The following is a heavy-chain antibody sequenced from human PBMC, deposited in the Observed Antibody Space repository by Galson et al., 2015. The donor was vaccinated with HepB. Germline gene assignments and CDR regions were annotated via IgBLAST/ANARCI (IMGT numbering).Heavy chain of an antibody. CDR2: ISGSGGST. J-gene: IGHJ3*01. D-gene: IGHD3-22*01. CDR1: GFTFSSYA. V-gene: IGHV3-23*01. Sequence: SLRFSCAASGFTFSSYAMSWVRQAPGKGLAWVSGISGSGGSTYYADSVKGRLTISRDNSKNTLYLKMNSLRAEDTAVYYCAKDLDYYDSSTGDWGQGTMVTVSS. CDR3: AKDLDYYDSSTGD.